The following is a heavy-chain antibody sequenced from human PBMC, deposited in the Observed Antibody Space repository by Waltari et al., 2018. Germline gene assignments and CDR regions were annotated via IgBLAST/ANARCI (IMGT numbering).Heavy chain of an antibody. J-gene: IGHJ5*02. CDR3: ARDRIFGVVISYNWFDP. Sequence: QVQLQESGPGLVKPSETLSLTCAVSGYSISSGYYWGWIRQPPGKGLGWIWSIYHSGSTYYNPSLKSRVTISVDTSKNQFSLKLSSVTAADTAVYYCARDRIFGVVISYNWFDPWGQGTLVTVSS. CDR2: IYHSGST. CDR1: GYSISSGYY. V-gene: IGHV4-38-2*02. D-gene: IGHD3-3*01.